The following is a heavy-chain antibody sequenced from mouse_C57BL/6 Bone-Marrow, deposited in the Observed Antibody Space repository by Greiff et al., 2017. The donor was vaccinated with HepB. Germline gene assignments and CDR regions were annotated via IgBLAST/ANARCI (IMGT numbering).Heavy chain of an antibody. CDR3: ARRAHYYGSSPFAY. CDR1: GYTFTDYN. J-gene: IGHJ3*01. Sequence: EVQLQESGPELVKPGASVKMSCKASGYTFTDYNMHWVKQSHGKSLEWIGYINPNNGGTSYNQKFKGKATLTVNKSSSTAYMELRSLTSEDSAVYYCARRAHYYGSSPFAYWGQGTLVTVSA. CDR2: INPNNGGT. V-gene: IGHV1-22*01. D-gene: IGHD1-1*01.